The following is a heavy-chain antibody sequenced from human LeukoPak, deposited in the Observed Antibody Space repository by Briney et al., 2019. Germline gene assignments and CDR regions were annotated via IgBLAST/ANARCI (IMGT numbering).Heavy chain of an antibody. V-gene: IGHV3-7*01. D-gene: IGHD2-2*01. Sequence: GGSLRLSCAASGFTFSHYYMSWVRQAPGKGLEWVANIKQDGSEQFYLDSVKGRFTISRDNAKNALYLQMHSLRVEDTAVYYCARESIVVVPTTMDDASDIWGQGTMVAVSS. J-gene: IGHJ3*02. CDR1: GFTFSHYY. CDR2: IKQDGSEQ. CDR3: ARESIVVVPTTMDDASDI.